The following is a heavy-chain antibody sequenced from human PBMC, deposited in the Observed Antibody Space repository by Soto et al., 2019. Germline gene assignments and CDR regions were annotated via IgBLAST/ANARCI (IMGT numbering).Heavy chain of an antibody. D-gene: IGHD1-1*01. CDR1: GYAFTTYG. J-gene: IGHJ4*02. V-gene: IGHV1-18*01. CDR2: ISAHNSNT. Sequence: QVHLVQSGAEVKKPGASVKVSCKGSGYAFTTYGITWVRQAPGQGLEWMGWISAHNSNTNYPQKMQGRVTVTRDPSTSTAYMELRSLRSDDTAVYYCARGRYGYYWCQGALVTVSS. CDR3: ARGRYGYY.